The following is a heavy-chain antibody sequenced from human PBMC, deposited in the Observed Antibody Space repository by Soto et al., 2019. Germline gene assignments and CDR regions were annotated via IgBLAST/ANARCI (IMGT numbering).Heavy chain of an antibody. V-gene: IGHV4-31*03. CDR3: ARRHSSGYYWFDP. J-gene: IGHJ5*02. Sequence: PSETLSLTCPVSGGSISSGGYYWSWIRQHPGKGLEWIGYIYYSGSTYYNPSLKSRVTISVDTSKNQFSLKLSSVTAADTAVYYCARRHSSGYYWFDPWGQGTLVTVSS. D-gene: IGHD3-22*01. CDR2: IYYSGST. CDR1: GGSISSGGYY.